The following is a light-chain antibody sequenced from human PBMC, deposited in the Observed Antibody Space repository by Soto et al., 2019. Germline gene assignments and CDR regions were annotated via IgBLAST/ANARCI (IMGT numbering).Light chain of an antibody. Sequence: IQMTQSPSSLSASIGDRVTITCRASQAINTLLAWFQQRPGKAPKSLIYGSYTLHSGVPPRFSGGGSGTEFTLTISSLQPEDFATYFCQQYNSYPLTFGQGTPLDIQ. CDR2: GSY. V-gene: IGKV1-16*01. J-gene: IGKJ5*01. CDR1: QAINTL. CDR3: QQYNSYPLT.